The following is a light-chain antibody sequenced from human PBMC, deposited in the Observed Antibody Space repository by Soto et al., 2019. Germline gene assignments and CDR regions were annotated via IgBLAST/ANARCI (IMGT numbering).Light chain of an antibody. Sequence: EIVLTQSPGTLSLSPGERATLSCRASQSVSSYLAWYQQKPGQAPRLLIYGASSRATGIPDRFSGSGSGTDFTLTISRLEPEDFAVYYCPQYGSSGTFGQGTKVDIK. CDR3: PQYGSSGT. J-gene: IGKJ1*01. CDR2: GAS. V-gene: IGKV3-20*01. CDR1: QSVSSY.